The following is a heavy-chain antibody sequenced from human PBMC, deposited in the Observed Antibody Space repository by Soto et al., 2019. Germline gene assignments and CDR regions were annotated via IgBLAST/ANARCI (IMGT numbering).Heavy chain of an antibody. D-gene: IGHD3-22*01. CDR1: GGSISSYY. CDR3: ARSAYYYDSSGYYWTGYFDY. CDR2: IYYSGST. J-gene: IGHJ4*02. V-gene: IGHV4-59*01. Sequence: SETLSLTCTVSGGSISSYYWSWIRQPPGKGLEWIGYIYYSGSTNYNPSLKSRVTISVDTSKNQFSLKLSSVTAADTAVYYCARSAYYYDSSGYYWTGYFDYWGQGTLVTVSS.